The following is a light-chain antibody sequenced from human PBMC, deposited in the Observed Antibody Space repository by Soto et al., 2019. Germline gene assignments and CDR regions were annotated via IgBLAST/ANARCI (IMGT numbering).Light chain of an antibody. CDR3: QQSYTMPVT. CDR1: QSISSY. CDR2: AAS. Sequence: DIQMTQSPSSLSASVGDRVTITCRASQSISSYLNLYQQKPGKAPNLLIYAASSLQSGVPSRFSGSGSGTDFTLTISSLQPEDFATYYCQQSYTMPVTFGQGTRLEIK. J-gene: IGKJ5*01. V-gene: IGKV1-39*01.